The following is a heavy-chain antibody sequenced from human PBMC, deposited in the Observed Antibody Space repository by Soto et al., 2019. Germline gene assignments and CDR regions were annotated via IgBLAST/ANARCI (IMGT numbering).Heavy chain of an antibody. CDR1: GGSISGGAHS. Sequence: QVQLQESGPGLVKPSETLSLTCTVSGGSISGGAHSWSWIRQPPGKGLEWIVHIFDSGSTYYNPSLKSRLTISVDTAKNQFSLRLSSVTAADTAVYYCAREIMPLTNDWYFDLWGRGTLVTVSS. V-gene: IGHV4-30-4*01. CDR3: AREIMPLTNDWYFDL. D-gene: IGHD2-8*01. CDR2: IFDSGST. J-gene: IGHJ2*01.